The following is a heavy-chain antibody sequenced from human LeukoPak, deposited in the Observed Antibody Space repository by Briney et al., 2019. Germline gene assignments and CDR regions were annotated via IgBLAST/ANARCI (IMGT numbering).Heavy chain of an antibody. Sequence: ASVKVSCKASGYTFSGYYMHWLRQAPGQGLVWMGWINSNSGGTNYAQKFQGRVTMTRDTSLSTVYMELRRLRSDDTAVYHCARGGDSTGWTFDYWGQGTLVTVSS. CDR3: ARGGDSTGWTFDY. CDR1: GYTFSGYY. D-gene: IGHD6-19*01. J-gene: IGHJ4*02. V-gene: IGHV1-2*02. CDR2: INSNSGGT.